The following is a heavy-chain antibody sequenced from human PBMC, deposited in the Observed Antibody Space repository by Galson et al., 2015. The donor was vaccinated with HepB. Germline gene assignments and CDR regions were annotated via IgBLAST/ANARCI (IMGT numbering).Heavy chain of an antibody. J-gene: IGHJ4*02. Sequence: SLRLSCAASGFTVSSNYMSWVRQAPGKGLEWVSVIYSGGSTYYADSVKGRFTISRDNSKNTLYLQMNSLRAEDTAVYYCARDNYYDSSGYYDKGPADYWGQGTLVTVSS. CDR3: ARDNYYDSSGYYDKGPADY. V-gene: IGHV3-66*02. CDR2: IYSGGST. CDR1: GFTVSSNY. D-gene: IGHD3-22*01.